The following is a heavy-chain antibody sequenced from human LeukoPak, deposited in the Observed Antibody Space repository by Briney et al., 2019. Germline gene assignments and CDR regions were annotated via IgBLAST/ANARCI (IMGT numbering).Heavy chain of an antibody. J-gene: IGHJ4*02. V-gene: IGHV4-38-2*02. Sequence: SETLSLTCTVSGYSISSGYYWGWIRQPPGKGLEWIGSIYHSGSTYYNPSLKSRVTISVDTSKNQFSLKLSSVTAADTAVYYCARWSSSWYVGFDYWGQGTLVTVSS. CDR2: IYHSGST. D-gene: IGHD6-13*01. CDR1: GYSISSGYY. CDR3: ARWSSSWYVGFDY.